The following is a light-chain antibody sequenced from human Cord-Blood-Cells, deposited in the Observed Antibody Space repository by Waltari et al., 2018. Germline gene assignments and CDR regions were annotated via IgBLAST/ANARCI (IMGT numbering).Light chain of an antibody. Sequence: DIQMTHSPSSLSASVGDRVTITCRESQSSRSYLNWYQQKPGKAPKLQLYAASSLQSGVPSRISGSGSGTDFTLTSSSLQPEDFATYYCQQSYSTPYTFGHGTKLEIK. CDR1: QSSRSY. V-gene: IGKV1-39*01. CDR3: QQSYSTPYT. J-gene: IGKJ2*01. CDR2: AAS.